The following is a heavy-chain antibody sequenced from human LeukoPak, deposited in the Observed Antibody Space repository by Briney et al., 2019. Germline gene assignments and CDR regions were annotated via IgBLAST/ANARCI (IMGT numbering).Heavy chain of an antibody. CDR2: IRYDGSNK. D-gene: IGHD6-13*01. J-gene: IGHJ4*02. CDR1: GFTFSNYD. Sequence: GGSLRLSCAASGFTFSNYDMHWVRQAPGKGLEWVAFIRYDGSNKYYADSVKGRFTISRDNSKNTLYLQMNSLRAEDTAVYYCAKKKNSNSLGYFDYWGQGTLVTVSS. CDR3: AKKKNSNSLGYFDY. V-gene: IGHV3-30*02.